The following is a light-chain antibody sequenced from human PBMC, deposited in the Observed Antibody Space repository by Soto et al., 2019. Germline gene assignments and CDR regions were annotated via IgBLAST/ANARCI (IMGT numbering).Light chain of an antibody. CDR2: RNN. CDR3: AAWDDSRFWV. CDR1: SSNIGSNY. Sequence: QSALTQPPSASGTPGQRVTISCSGSSSNIGSNYVYWYQQLPGTAPKLLIYRNNQRPSGVPDRFSGSKSGTSASLAISGLRSEDEADYYCAAWDDSRFWVFGGGTKLTVL. J-gene: IGLJ3*02. V-gene: IGLV1-47*01.